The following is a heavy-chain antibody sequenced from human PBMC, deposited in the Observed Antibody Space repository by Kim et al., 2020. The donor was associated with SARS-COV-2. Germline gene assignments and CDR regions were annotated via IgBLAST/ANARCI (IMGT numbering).Heavy chain of an antibody. CDR2: ISYDGSNK. V-gene: IGHV3-30-3*01. J-gene: IGHJ4*02. CDR3: ARGDSSGWYFDY. D-gene: IGHD6-19*01. Sequence: GGSLRLSCAASGFTFSSYAMHWVRQAPGKGLEWVAVISYDGSNKYYADSVKGQFTISRDNSKNTLYLQMNSLRAEDTAVYYCARGDSSGWYFDYWGQGTLVTVSS. CDR1: GFTFSSYA.